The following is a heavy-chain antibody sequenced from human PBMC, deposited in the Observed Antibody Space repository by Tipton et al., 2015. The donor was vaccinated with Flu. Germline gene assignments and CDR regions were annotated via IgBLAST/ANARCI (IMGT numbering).Heavy chain of an antibody. J-gene: IGHJ4*01. V-gene: IGHV4-39*07. CDR1: GGSISSSSYY. CDR2: IYYSGST. Sequence: TLSLTCTVSGGSISSSSYYWGWIRQPPGKGLEWIGSIYYSGSTYYNPSLKSRVTISVDTSKNQFSLKLSSVTAADTAVYYCAGGEYSTRITVGGVIVYFDYWCHGTLVTVS. CDR3: AGGEYSTRITVGGVIVYFDY. D-gene: IGHD3-16*02.